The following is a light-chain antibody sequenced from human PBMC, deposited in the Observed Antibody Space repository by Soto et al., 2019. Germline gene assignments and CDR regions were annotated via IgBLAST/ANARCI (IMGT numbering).Light chain of an antibody. CDR2: AAS. J-gene: IGKJ1*01. Sequence: DIRMTQSPSSLSASVGDRVTITCRASQGITNYLAWYQQKPGKVPKLLIYAASTLQSGVPSRFSGSGSGTDFTLTIGGLQPEDVATYYCQKYDSAPRTFGQGTKVEIK. CDR1: QGITNY. CDR3: QKYDSAPRT. V-gene: IGKV1-27*01.